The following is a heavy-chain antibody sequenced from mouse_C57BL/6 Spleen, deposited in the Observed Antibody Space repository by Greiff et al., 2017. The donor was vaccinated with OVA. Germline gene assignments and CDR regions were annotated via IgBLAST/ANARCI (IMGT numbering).Heavy chain of an antibody. CDR3: ARHRTGTYYYAMDY. V-gene: IGHV2-6-1*01. D-gene: IGHD4-1*01. CDR2: IWSDGST. CDR1: GFSLTSYG. J-gene: IGHJ4*01. Sequence: VQLVESGPGLVAPSQSLSITCTVSGFSLTSYGVHWVRQPPGKGLEWLVVIWSDGSTTYNSALKSRLSISKDNSKSQVFLKMNSLQTDDTAMYYCARHRTGTYYYAMDYWGQGTSVTVSS.